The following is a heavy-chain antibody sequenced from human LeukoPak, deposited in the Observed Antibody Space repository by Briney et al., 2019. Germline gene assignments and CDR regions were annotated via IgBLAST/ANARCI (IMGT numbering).Heavy chain of an antibody. D-gene: IGHD5-12*01. Sequence: GGSLRLSFAASGFAFSGYSMNWGGQGPGKGLEWGSSISTTSRYIYYAHSGQGRFTFTRDNDQNSLSLQMNSLRADDTAVYYCGRGNSDYDHDYWGKGTLVTVS. CDR2: ISTTSRYI. V-gene: IGHV3-21*01. CDR3: GRGNSDYDHDY. CDR1: GFAFSGYS. J-gene: IGHJ4*02.